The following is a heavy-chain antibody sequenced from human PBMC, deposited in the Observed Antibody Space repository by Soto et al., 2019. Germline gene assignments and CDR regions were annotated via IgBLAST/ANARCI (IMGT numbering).Heavy chain of an antibody. CDR1: GYTFTSYG. Sequence: ASVKVSCKASGYTFTSYGISWVRQAPGQGLEWMGWISAYNGNTNYAQKLQGRVTMTTDTSTSTAYMELRSLRSDDTPVYYCARAQGPVFWGVYPLLSTRYAWGKGSTVTLS. CDR3: ARAQGPVFWGVYPLLSTRYA. CDR2: ISAYNGNT. V-gene: IGHV1-18*01. J-gene: IGHJ6*03. D-gene: IGHD3-3*01.